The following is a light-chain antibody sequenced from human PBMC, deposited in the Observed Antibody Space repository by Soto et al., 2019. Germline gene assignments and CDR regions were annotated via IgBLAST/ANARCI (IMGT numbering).Light chain of an antibody. CDR3: GAWDAGLNSYV. V-gene: IGLV1-44*01. CDR1: SSNIGTNA. CDR2: NNN. J-gene: IGLJ1*01. Sequence: QSVLTQPPSASGTPGQRVTISCSGGSSNIGTNAVNWYQQLPGTAPKLLIYNNNQRPSGVPDRFSASKSGTSASLAISGLHYDDEADYYCGAWDAGLNSYVFGTGTQLTVL.